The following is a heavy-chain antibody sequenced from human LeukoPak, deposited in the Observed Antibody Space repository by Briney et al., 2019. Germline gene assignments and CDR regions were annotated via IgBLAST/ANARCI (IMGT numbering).Heavy chain of an antibody. J-gene: IGHJ4*02. CDR1: GGTLSSYA. Sequence: SVKVSCKVSGGTLSSYAISWVRQAPGQGLEWMGGIIPIFGTANYAQKFHGRVTITADKSTSTAYMDLSSLRSEDTAVYDCASSGAPHYDILTFYYFDYWGQGTQLTVSS. V-gene: IGHV1-69*06. CDR3: ASSGAPHYDILTFYYFDY. CDR2: IIPIFGTA. D-gene: IGHD3-9*01.